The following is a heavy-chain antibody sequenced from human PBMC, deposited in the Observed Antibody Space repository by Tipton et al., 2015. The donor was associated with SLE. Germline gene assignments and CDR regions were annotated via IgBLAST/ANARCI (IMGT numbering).Heavy chain of an antibody. Sequence: TLSLTCAVYGGSFSGYYWSWIRQPPGKGLEWLGYISYSGSTSYNPSLKSRLTISADTSKNQFSLKLSSVTAADTAVYYCARSSGNYYFYMDVWGRGTTVTVSS. CDR2: ISYSGST. CDR3: ARSSGNYYFYMDV. V-gene: IGHV4-34*09. CDR1: GGSFSGYY. J-gene: IGHJ6*03.